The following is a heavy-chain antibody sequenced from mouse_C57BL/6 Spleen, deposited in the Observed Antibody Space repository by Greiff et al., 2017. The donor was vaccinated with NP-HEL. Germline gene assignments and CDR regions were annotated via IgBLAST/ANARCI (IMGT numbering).Heavy chain of an antibody. J-gene: IGHJ1*03. V-gene: IGHV5-15*01. CDR2: ISNLAYSI. CDR1: GFTFSDYG. CDR3: ARRPHWYFDV. Sequence: VQLKESGGGLVQPGGSLKLSCAASGFTFSDYGMAWVRQAPRKGPEWVAFISNLAYSIYYADTVTGRFTISRENAKNTLYLEMSSLRSEDTAMYYCARRPHWYFDVWGTGTTVTVSS.